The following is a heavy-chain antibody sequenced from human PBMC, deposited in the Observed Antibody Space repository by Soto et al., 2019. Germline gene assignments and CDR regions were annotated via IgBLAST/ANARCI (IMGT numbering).Heavy chain of an antibody. D-gene: IGHD6-6*01. CDR3: ARDLGYSSSAVGWFDP. Sequence: QVQLVESGGGVVQPGRSLRLSCAASGFTFSSYAMHWVRQAPGKGLEWVAVISYDGSNKYYADSVKGRFTISRDNSKNTLYLQMNSLRAEDTAVYYCARDLGYSSSAVGWFDPWGQGTLVTVSS. V-gene: IGHV3-30-3*01. J-gene: IGHJ5*02. CDR1: GFTFSSYA. CDR2: ISYDGSNK.